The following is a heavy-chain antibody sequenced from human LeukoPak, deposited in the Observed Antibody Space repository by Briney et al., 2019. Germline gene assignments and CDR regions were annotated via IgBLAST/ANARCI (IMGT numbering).Heavy chain of an antibody. D-gene: IGHD6-13*01. CDR3: ARGFAVVGTYYGMDV. V-gene: IGHV3-53*01. CDR2: VYSAGST. CDR1: GFTVSSKY. J-gene: IGHJ6*02. Sequence: GGSLRLSCAASGFTVSSKYMSWVRQAPGKGLEWVSGVYSAGSTYYADSVKGRFTISRDNSKNTLNLQMNSLSAEDTAVYYCARGFAVVGTYYGMDVWGRGTTVTVSS.